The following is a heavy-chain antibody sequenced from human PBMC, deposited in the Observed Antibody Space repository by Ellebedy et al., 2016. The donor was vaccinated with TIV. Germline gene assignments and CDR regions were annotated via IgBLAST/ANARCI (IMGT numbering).Heavy chain of an antibody. CDR3: ARSGDALDSTAYRYFDL. J-gene: IGHJ2*01. CDR2: IKQDGSEN. D-gene: IGHD2-21*01. Sequence: GESLKISXEASGFTFVSYWMNWVRLAPGKGLEWVANIKQDGSENNYGDSVKGRFTISRDNAKNSLYLQMISLRAEDTAVYYCARSGDALDSTAYRYFDLWGRGTLVTVSS. V-gene: IGHV3-7*01. CDR1: GFTFVSYW.